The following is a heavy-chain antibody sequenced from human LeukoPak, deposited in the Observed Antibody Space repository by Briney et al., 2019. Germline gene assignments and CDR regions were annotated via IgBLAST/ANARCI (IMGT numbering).Heavy chain of an antibody. Sequence: GGSLRLSCAASGFTFGNSWVHWVRQAPGKGLVWVSLINADGSTATYADTVKGRFTISRDNARNTLSLQMNSLTIEDTAVYYCVVVVEPPDSDGFDVWGQGTMITVSS. CDR1: GFTFGNSW. CDR3: VVVVEPPDSDGFDV. CDR2: INADGSTA. D-gene: IGHD1-14*01. V-gene: IGHV3-74*01. J-gene: IGHJ3*01.